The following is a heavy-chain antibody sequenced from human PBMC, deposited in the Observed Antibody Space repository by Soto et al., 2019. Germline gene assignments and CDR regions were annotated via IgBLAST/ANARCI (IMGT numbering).Heavy chain of an antibody. CDR1: GGSISSSSYY. Sequence: SETLSLTCTVSGGSISSSSYYWGWIRQPPGKGLEWIGSIYYSGSTYYNPSLKSRVTISVDTSKNQFSLKLSSVTAADTAVYYCARSLPIVVVVAATRFGGDAFDFWGQGTMVTVSS. D-gene: IGHD2-15*01. CDR2: IYYSGST. CDR3: ARSLPIVVVVAATRFGGDAFDF. J-gene: IGHJ3*01. V-gene: IGHV4-39*01.